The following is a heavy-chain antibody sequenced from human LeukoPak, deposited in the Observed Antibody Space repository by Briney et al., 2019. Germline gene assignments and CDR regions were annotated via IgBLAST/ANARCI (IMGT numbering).Heavy chain of an antibody. CDR1: GFTFSSHA. J-gene: IGHJ4*02. D-gene: IGHD3-22*01. Sequence: GGSLRLSCAASGFTFSSHAMHWVRQAPGKGLEWVAVISSDGNYKYYADSVRGRFTISRDNAKNSLYLQMNSLRDEDTAVYYCARGLRDRITMIVVVTPRGYYFDYWGQGTLVTVSS. V-gene: IGHV3-30-3*01. CDR3: ARGLRDRITMIVVVTPRGYYFDY. CDR2: ISSDGNYK.